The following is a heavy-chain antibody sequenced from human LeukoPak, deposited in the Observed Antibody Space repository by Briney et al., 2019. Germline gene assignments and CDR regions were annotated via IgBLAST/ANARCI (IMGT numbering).Heavy chain of an antibody. J-gene: IGHJ4*02. V-gene: IGHV4-30-4*01. CDR1: GGSISSGDYY. Sequence: SETLSLTCTVSGGSISSGDYYWSWIRQPPGQGLEWIGYIYYSGSTYYNPSLKSRVTISVDTSKNQFSLKLSSVTAADTAVYYCARYNGGDYDYWGQGTLVTVSS. CDR2: IYYSGST. CDR3: ARYNGGDYDY. D-gene: IGHD4-17*01.